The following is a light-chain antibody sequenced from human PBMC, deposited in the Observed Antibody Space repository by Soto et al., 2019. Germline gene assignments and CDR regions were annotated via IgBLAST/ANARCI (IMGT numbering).Light chain of an antibody. CDR2: EAS. V-gene: IGKV1-12*02. CDR3: QQANSFPWT. J-gene: IGKJ1*01. Sequence: DLQMTQAPASVSASVGDRVTITCRASQGISHWLAWYQQKPGNAPKPLIYEASSLERGVPARFSGSGSGTDFTLTISSLQPADFATYYCQQANSFPWTFGQGTKV. CDR1: QGISHW.